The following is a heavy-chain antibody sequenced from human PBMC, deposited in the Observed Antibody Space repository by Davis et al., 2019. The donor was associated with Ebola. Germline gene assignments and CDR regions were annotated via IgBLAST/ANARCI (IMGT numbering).Heavy chain of an antibody. CDR3: ARSTMTQDAFDI. J-gene: IGHJ3*02. CDR1: GYTFAKFP. D-gene: IGHD3-22*01. Sequence: ASVTVSCKASGYTFAKFPMHWVRQAPGQGLEWMGSISTNSGNPTYARGFIGRFVFSVDTSINTPYLQISSLKAEDTAVYYCARSTMTQDAFDIWGQGTMVTVSS. CDR2: ISTNSGNP. V-gene: IGHV7-4-1*02.